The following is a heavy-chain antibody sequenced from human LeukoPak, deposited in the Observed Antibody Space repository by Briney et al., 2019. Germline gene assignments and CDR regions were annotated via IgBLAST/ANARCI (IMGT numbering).Heavy chain of an antibody. CDR1: GFTLSSYS. CDR3: ARASCSGGSCYSGGYYYYYYMDV. V-gene: IGHV3-21*01. D-gene: IGHD2-15*01. CDR2: ISSSSSYI. Sequence: GGSLRLSCAASGFTLSSYSMNWVRQAPGKGLEWVSSISSSSSYIYCADSVKGRFTISRDNAKNSLYLQMNSLRAEDTAVYYCARASCSGGSCYSGGYYYYYYMDVWGKGTTVTVSS. J-gene: IGHJ6*03.